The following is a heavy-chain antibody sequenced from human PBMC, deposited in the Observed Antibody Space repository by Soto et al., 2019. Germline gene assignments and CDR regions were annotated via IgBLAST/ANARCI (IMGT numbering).Heavy chain of an antibody. CDR1: GCSISSSSYC. V-gene: IGHV4-39*01. D-gene: IGHD3-9*01. J-gene: IGHJ4*02. CDR3: ARLEGLATISYYFDF. CDR2: IYYSGST. Sequence: LETLSLTCTFSGCSISSSSYCLGWIRQPPGKGLEWIGSIYYSGSTYYNPSLQTRVTISLDKSKSQFSLRLNSVTAADSAVYFCARLEGLATISYYFDFWGQGAQVTVSS.